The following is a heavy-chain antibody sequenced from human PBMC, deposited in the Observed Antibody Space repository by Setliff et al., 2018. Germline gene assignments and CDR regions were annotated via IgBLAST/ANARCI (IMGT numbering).Heavy chain of an antibody. D-gene: IGHD3-10*01. V-gene: IGHV1-18*01. J-gene: IGHJ3*02. CDR3: ARGEASYYEAFDI. CDR1: GYTFISYD. CDR2: IGAYNGNT. Sequence: ASVKVSCKASGYTFISYDINWVRQAPGQGLEWMGWIGAYNGNTKYAQKFQGRVTLTTETSANTAYMELRSLRSDDTAAYYCARGEASYYEAFDIWGQGTMVTVSS.